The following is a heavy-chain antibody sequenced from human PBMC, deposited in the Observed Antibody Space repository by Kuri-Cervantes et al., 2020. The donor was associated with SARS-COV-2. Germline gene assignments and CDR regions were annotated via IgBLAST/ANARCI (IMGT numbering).Heavy chain of an antibody. CDR1: GGSISSYY. Sequence: ESLKISCTVSGGSISSYYWSWIRQPPGKGLEWIGYIYYSGSTNYNPSLKSRVTISVDTSKNQFSLKLSSVTAADTAVYYCAREYRGFITMIVVPYGMDVWGQGTTVTVSS. D-gene: IGHD3-22*01. V-gene: IGHV4-59*01. CDR3: AREYRGFITMIVVPYGMDV. J-gene: IGHJ6*02. CDR2: IYYSGST.